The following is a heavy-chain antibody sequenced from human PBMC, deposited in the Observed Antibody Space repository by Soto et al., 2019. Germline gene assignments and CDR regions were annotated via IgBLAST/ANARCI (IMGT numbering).Heavy chain of an antibody. CDR3: ARHQNRGYCSGGSCYSGWFGP. CDR2: INHSGST. Sequence: QVQLQQWGAGLLKPSETLSLTCAVYGGSFSGYYWSWIRQPPGKGLEWIGEINHSGSTNYNPSLKSRVTISVDTSKNQFSLKLSSVTAADTAVYYCARHQNRGYCSGGSCYSGWFGPWGQGTLVTVSS. CDR1: GGSFSGYY. J-gene: IGHJ5*02. V-gene: IGHV4-34*01. D-gene: IGHD2-15*01.